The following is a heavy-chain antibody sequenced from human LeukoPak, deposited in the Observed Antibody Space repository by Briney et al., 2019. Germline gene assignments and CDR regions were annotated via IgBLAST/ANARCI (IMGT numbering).Heavy chain of an antibody. V-gene: IGHV1-18*01. Sequence: ASVKVSCKASGYTFNIYGINWVRQAPGQGLEWMGWISGYNGNTKSVQKFQGRVIMTTDTATTTAYMELRSLRYDDTAVYYCARGSRYTSDRFDYWGQGTLVTVSS. CDR2: ISGYNGNT. D-gene: IGHD6-19*01. J-gene: IGHJ4*02. CDR3: ARGSRYTSDRFDY. CDR1: GYTFNIYG.